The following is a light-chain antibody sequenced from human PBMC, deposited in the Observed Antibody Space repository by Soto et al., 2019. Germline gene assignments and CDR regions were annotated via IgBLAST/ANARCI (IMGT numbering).Light chain of an antibody. V-gene: IGLV2-14*03. J-gene: IGLJ2*01. CDR2: DGN. CDR3: SSYTTSSTHV. Sequence: QSALTQPASVSGSPGQSITISCTGTSSDIGAFTFVSWYQQHPGKVPKLMIFDGNRRPSGVSDRFSGSKSGNTASLTISGLQAEDEGDYYCSSYTTSSTHVFGGGTKLTVL. CDR1: SSDIGAFTF.